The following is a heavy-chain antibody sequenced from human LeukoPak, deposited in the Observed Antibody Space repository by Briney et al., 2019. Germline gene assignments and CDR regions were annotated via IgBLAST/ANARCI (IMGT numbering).Heavy chain of an antibody. Sequence: ASVKVTCKVSGYTLTELSMHWVRQAPGKGLEWMGGFDHEDGETIYAQKFQGRVTMTEDTSTDTAYMELSSLRSEDTAVYYCATLGVLRDSSGYPYRDYWGQGTLVTVSS. CDR3: ATLGVLRDSSGYPYRDY. D-gene: IGHD3-22*01. CDR1: GYTLTELS. CDR2: FDHEDGET. V-gene: IGHV1-24*01. J-gene: IGHJ4*02.